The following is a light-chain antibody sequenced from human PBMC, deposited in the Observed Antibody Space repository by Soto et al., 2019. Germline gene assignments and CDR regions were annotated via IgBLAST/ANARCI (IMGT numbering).Light chain of an antibody. CDR2: DVS. Sequence: QSALTQPRSVSGSPGQSVTISCTGTSSDIGNYNSVSWYQQHPGKAPKLMIYDVSKRPSGVPDRFSGSKSGNTASLTISGLQAEDEADYYCSSYTSGSALYVFGTGTKVTVL. J-gene: IGLJ1*01. V-gene: IGLV2-11*01. CDR1: SSDIGNYNS. CDR3: SSYTSGSALYV.